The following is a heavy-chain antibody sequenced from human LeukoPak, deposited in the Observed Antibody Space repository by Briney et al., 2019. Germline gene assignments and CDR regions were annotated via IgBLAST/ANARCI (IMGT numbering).Heavy chain of an antibody. CDR2: INPNSGGT. J-gene: IGHJ4*02. V-gene: IGHV1-2*02. Sequence: ASVKVSCKASGCTFTGYYMHWVRQAPGQGLEWMGWINPNSGGTNYAQKFQGRVTMTRDTSISTAYMELSRLRSDDTAVYYCARDRGTYYDFWSGYTYWGQGTLVTVSS. CDR3: ARDRGTYYDFWSGYTY. CDR1: GCTFTGYY. D-gene: IGHD3-3*01.